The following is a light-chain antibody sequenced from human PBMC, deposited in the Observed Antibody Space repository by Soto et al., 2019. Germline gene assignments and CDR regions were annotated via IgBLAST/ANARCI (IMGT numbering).Light chain of an antibody. CDR3: QQYGSSAWT. CDR2: GAS. Sequence: EIVLTQSPGTLSLSPGERATLSCRASQSVSSSYLAWYQQTPGQAPRLLIYGASSRATGIPDRFSGSGSGTDFTLTISRLEAGDFAVYYCQQYGSSAWTFGQGTKVEIK. CDR1: QSVSSSY. J-gene: IGKJ1*01. V-gene: IGKV3-20*01.